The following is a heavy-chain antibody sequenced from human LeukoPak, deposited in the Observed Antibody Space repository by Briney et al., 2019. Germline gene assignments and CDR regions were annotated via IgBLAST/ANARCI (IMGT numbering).Heavy chain of an antibody. CDR1: GGSISSSSHY. J-gene: IGHJ4*02. CDR2: IYYPGST. V-gene: IGHV4-39*01. D-gene: IGHD5-12*01. CDR3: ARQAVGRYSAYGY. Sequence: SETLSLTCTVSGGSISSSSHYWGWIRQPPGKGLEWIGSIYYPGSTYYNPSLKSRVTISVDTSKNQFSLKLSSVTAADTAVYYCARQAVGRYSAYGYWGQGTLVTVSS.